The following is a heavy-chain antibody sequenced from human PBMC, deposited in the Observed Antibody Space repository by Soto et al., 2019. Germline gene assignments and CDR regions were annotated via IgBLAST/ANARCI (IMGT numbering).Heavy chain of an antibody. D-gene: IGHD1-7*01. CDR2: IIPIFGTA. Sequence: SVKVSCKASAGTFSIYSISWVRQAPGQGLEWMGGIIPIFGTANYAQKFQGRVTITADESTSTAYMELSSLRSEDTAVYYCARDGNYVGSWFDPWGQGTLVTVSS. V-gene: IGHV1-69*13. CDR1: AGTFSIYS. J-gene: IGHJ5*02. CDR3: ARDGNYVGSWFDP.